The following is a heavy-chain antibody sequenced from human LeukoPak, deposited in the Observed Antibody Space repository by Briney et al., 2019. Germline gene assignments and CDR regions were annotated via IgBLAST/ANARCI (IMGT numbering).Heavy chain of an antibody. D-gene: IGHD3-22*01. V-gene: IGHV3-15*01. J-gene: IGHJ4*02. CDR1: GFTFSNAW. Sequence: GGSLRLSCAASGFTFSNAWMSWVRQAPGKGLEWVGRIKSKTDGGTTDYAAPVKGRFTISRDDSKNTLYLQMNSLKTEDTAVYYCTTDTDYYDSSGYYPIDYWGQGTLATVSS. CDR2: IKSKTDGGTT. CDR3: TTDTDYYDSSGYYPIDY.